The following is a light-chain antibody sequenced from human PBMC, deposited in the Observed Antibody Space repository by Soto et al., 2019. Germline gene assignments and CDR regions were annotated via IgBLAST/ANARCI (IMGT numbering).Light chain of an antibody. CDR2: DVS. CDR3: SSYTSSSTLVV. V-gene: IGLV2-14*01. J-gene: IGLJ7*01. Sequence: QSALTQPASVSGSPGQSITISCTGTSSDVGVYNYVSWYQQHPGKAPKLMIYDVSNRPSGVSNRFSGSKSGNTASLTISGLQAEDEADYYCSSYTSSSTLVVFGTGTQLTVL. CDR1: SSDVGVYNY.